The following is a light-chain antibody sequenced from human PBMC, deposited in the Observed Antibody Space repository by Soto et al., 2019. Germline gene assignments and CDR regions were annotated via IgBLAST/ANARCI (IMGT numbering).Light chain of an antibody. CDR2: AAS. V-gene: IGKV3-20*01. CDR1: QSVNGNY. J-gene: IGKJ1*01. CDR3: QQYGGPPGGT. Sequence: EIVLTQSPGTLSLSPGERATLSCRASQSVNGNYLAWYQQKPGQAPRLLIYAASSRATGIPDRFSGSGSGTDFTLTISSLELEDCAVYYCQQYGGPPGGTFGQWTKVDIK.